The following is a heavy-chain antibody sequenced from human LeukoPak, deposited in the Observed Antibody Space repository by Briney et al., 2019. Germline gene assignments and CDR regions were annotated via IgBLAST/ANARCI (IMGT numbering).Heavy chain of an antibody. CDR2: IYYSGST. CDR3: AGVRTPGYDFWSGPGNWFDP. J-gene: IGHJ5*02. Sequence: PSETPSLTCTVSGGSISSYYWSWIRQPPGKGLEWIGYIYYSGSTNYNPSLKSRVTISVDTSKNQFSLKLSSVTAADTAVYYGAGVRTPGYDFWSGPGNWFDPWGQGTLVTVSS. V-gene: IGHV4-59*01. D-gene: IGHD3-3*01. CDR1: GGSISSYY.